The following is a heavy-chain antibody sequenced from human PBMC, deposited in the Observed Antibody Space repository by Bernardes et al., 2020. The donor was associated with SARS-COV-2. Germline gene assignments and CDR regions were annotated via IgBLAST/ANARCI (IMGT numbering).Heavy chain of an antibody. CDR3: ATLAGSQD. CDR2: VHYSGRT. Sequence: LSLTCTVSVDSVSITSYHCSWIRPPPGKGLEWIGSVHYSGRTTYNPSLRSRVTISVDTSKNQISLRLRSVTTADTAVYYCATLAGSQDWGQGTLATVSS. D-gene: IGHD1-26*01. V-gene: IGHV4-61*01. J-gene: IGHJ4*02. CDR1: VDSVSITSYH.